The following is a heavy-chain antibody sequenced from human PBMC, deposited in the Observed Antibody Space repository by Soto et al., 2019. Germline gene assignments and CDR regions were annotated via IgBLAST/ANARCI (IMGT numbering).Heavy chain of an antibody. Sequence: PGGSLRLSCAASGFTFSSYGMHWVRQAPGKGLEWVAVIWYDGSNKYYADSVKGRFTISRDNSKNTLYLQMNSLRAEDTAVYYCARDLSLGWIQLSYYYYYGMDVWGQGTTVTVYS. CDR1: GFTFSSYG. CDR2: IWYDGSNK. V-gene: IGHV3-33*01. CDR3: ARDLSLGWIQLSYYYYYGMDV. D-gene: IGHD5-18*01. J-gene: IGHJ6*02.